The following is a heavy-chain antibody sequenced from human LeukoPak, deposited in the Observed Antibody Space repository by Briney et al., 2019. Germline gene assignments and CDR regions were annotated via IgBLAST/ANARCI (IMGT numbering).Heavy chain of an antibody. V-gene: IGHV1-69*13. D-gene: IGHD6-13*01. CDR3: ARGLTGSSSWWDYYYMDV. CDR2: IIPIFGTA. J-gene: IGHJ6*03. CDR1: GGTFSSYA. Sequence: SVKVSCKASGGTFSSYAISWVRQAPGQGLEWMGGIIPIFGTANYAQKFQGRVTITADESTSTAYMELSSLRSEDTAVYYCARGLTGSSSWWDYYYMDVWGKGTTVTVSS.